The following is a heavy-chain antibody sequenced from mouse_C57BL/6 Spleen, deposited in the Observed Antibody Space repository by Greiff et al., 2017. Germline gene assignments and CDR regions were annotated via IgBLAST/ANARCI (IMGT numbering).Heavy chain of an antibody. CDR1: GFSLTSYG. Sequence: VKLVESGPGLVAPSQSLSITCTVSGFSLTSYGVHWVRQPPGKGLEWLVVIWSDGSTTYNSALKSRLSIRKDNSKSQVFLKMNSLQTEDTAMYYCARHRNNGYYVPFAYWGQGTLGTVSA. CDR2: IWSDGST. J-gene: IGHJ3*01. CDR3: ARHRNNGYYVPFAY. V-gene: IGHV2-6-1*01. D-gene: IGHD2-3*01.